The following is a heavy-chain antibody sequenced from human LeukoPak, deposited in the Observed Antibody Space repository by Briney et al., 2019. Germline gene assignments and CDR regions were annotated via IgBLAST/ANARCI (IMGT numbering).Heavy chain of an antibody. J-gene: IGHJ3*02. CDR3: ARPQIPLYCSSTSCYVGAFDI. CDR1: GYSFTSYW. V-gene: IGHV5-51*01. D-gene: IGHD2-2*01. CDR2: IYPGDSDT. Sequence: NRGESLKISCKGSGYSFTSYWIGWVRQMPGKGLEWMGIIYPGDSDTRYSPSFQGQVTISADKSISTAYLQWSSLKASDTAMYYCARPQIPLYCSSTSCYVGAFDIWGQGTMVTVSS.